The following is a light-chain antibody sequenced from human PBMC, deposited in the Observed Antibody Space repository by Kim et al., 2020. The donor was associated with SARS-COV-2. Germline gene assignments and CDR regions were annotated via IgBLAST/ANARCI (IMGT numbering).Light chain of an antibody. Sequence: AIRMTQSPSSFSASTGDRVTITCRASQGISSYLAWYQQKPGKAPKLLIYAESTLQSGVPSRFSGSGSGTDFTLTISCLQSEDFATYYCQQYYSYRWTFGQGTKVDIK. CDR1: QGISSY. CDR3: QQYYSYRWT. V-gene: IGKV1-8*01. CDR2: AES. J-gene: IGKJ1*01.